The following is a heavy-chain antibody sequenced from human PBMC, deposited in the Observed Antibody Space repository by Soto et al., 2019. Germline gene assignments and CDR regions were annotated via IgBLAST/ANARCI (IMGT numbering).Heavy chain of an antibody. CDR3: AFNSGSGSYYFDY. V-gene: IGHV3-23*01. J-gene: IGHJ4*02. Sequence: EVQLLESGGGLVQPGGSLRLSCAASGFTFSSYAMWWVRQAPGKGLECVSAISGGGETTYYADSVKGRFTISRDNSRSTLYLQRNSLRDEDTAVYYCAFNSGSGSYYFDYWGQGTLVTVSS. CDR1: GFTFSSYA. CDR2: ISGGGETT. D-gene: IGHD3-10*01.